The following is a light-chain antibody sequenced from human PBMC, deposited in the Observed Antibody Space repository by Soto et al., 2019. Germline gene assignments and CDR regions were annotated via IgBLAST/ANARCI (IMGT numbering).Light chain of an antibody. V-gene: IGLV2-14*01. J-gene: IGLJ1*01. CDR2: EVS. CDR3: SAHERGPLFV. CDR1: SSGFDTYNS. Sequence: QSVLTQPASVSGPPGQSITVSCTGTSSGFDTYNSVSWYQQHPGKAPRLIIYEVSNRPSGVSNRFSGSKSGNTASLTISGLQAEDEAEYYCSAHERGPLFVFGSGTKVTVL.